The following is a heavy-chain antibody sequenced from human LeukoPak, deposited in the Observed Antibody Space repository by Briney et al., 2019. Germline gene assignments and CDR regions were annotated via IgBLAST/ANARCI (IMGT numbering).Heavy chain of an antibody. D-gene: IGHD5-24*01. CDR3: ARVIKDVEDGYNWSPNWFDP. Sequence: GASVKVSCTASGYTFTSYDINWVRQATGHGLEWMGWMNPNSGNTGYAQKFQGRVTITRNTSISTAYMELSSLRSEDTAVYYCARVIKDVEDGYNWSPNWFDPWGQGTLVTVSS. J-gene: IGHJ5*02. CDR1: GYTFTSYD. CDR2: MNPNSGNT. V-gene: IGHV1-8*03.